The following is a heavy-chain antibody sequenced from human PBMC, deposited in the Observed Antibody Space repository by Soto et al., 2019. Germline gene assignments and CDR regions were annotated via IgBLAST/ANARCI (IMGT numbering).Heavy chain of an antibody. Sequence: QLQLQESGPGLVKPSETLSLTCTVSGGSISSSSYYWGWIRQPPGKGLEWIGSIYYSGSTYYNPSLKSRVTISVDTSKNQFSLKLSSVTAADTAVYYCARHLFGSGSYYFEPGTGFDYWGQGTLVTVSS. CDR1: GGSISSSSYY. CDR2: IYYSGST. CDR3: ARHLFGSGSYYFEPGTGFDY. J-gene: IGHJ4*02. D-gene: IGHD3-10*01. V-gene: IGHV4-39*01.